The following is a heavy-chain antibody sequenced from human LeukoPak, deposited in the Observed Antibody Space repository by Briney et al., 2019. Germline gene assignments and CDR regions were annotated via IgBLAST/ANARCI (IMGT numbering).Heavy chain of an antibody. V-gene: IGHV4-59*01. CDR2: VYYSGTT. CDR3: ARRTYYYDSSGYIPIYYFDY. D-gene: IGHD3-22*01. CDR1: NGSISNYY. J-gene: IGHJ4*02. Sequence: SETLSLTCIVSNGSISNYYWSWIRQPPGKGLEWMGDVYYSGTTNYNTSLKSRVTISVDTSKIQFSLKLSSVTAADTAVYYCARRTYYYDSSGYIPIYYFDYWGQGTLVTVSS.